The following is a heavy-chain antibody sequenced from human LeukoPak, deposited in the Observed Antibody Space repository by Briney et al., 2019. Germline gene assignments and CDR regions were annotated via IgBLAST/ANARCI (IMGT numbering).Heavy chain of an antibody. J-gene: IGHJ4*02. CDR3: AREILEPGKTLTY. Sequence: GGSLRLSCAASGFTFSNYWMHWVRQVPGKGLVWVSRINDDGSFTTYADSVKGRFTISRDNAKNTLYLQMNSLRAEDTAVYYCAREILEPGKTLTYWGQGSLITVSS. CDR2: INDDGSFT. D-gene: IGHD1-14*01. CDR1: GFTFSNYW. V-gene: IGHV3-74*03.